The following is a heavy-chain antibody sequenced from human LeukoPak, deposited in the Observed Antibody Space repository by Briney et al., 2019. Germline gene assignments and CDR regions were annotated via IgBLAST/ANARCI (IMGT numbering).Heavy chain of an antibody. J-gene: IGHJ3*02. Sequence: SETLSLTCTVSGGSINSYYWSWIRQPPGKGLEWIGYFYYSGSTNYNPSLKSRVTISVDTSKNQFSLELSSVTAADTAVYYCARDSSITMIVVVRRDAFDIWGQGTMVTVSS. CDR2: FYYSGST. CDR1: GGSINSYY. V-gene: IGHV4-59*01. D-gene: IGHD3-22*01. CDR3: ARDSSITMIVVVRRDAFDI.